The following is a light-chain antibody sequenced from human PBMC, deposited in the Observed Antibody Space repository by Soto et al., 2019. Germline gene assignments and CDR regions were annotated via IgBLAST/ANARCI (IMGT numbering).Light chain of an antibody. CDR3: QQYGSSPFQPIT. Sequence: EIVLTQSPGTLSFSPGERATLSCRASHSVSSSYLAWYQQKPGQAPRLLIYGASSRATGIPDRFSGSGSGTDFTLTISRLEPEDFAVYYCQQYGSSPFQPITFGQGTRLEIK. V-gene: IGKV3-20*01. CDR2: GAS. CDR1: HSVSSSY. J-gene: IGKJ5*01.